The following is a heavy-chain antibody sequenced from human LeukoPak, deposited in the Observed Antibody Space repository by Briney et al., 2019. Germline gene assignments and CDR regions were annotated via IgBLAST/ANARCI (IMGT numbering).Heavy chain of an antibody. D-gene: IGHD1-26*01. Sequence: PSETLSLTCTVSGDSISGSSYYWTWVRQPPGKGLEWVASISYSGRTYYNPSLKSRVTISVDTSKNQFSLKLSSVTAADTAVYYCARDYGMTHFDYWGQGTLVTVSS. J-gene: IGHJ4*02. CDR1: GDSISGSSYY. V-gene: IGHV4-39*07. CDR2: ISYSGRT. CDR3: ARDYGMTHFDY.